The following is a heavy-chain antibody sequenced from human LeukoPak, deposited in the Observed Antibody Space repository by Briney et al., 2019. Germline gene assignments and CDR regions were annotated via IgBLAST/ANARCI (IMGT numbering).Heavy chain of an antibody. D-gene: IGHD2-2*01. J-gene: IGHJ6*03. CDR1: GYTFTSYD. Sequence: ASVKVSCKASGYTFTSYDINWVRQATGQGLEWMGWMNPNSGNTGYAQKFQCRVTITRNNSISTAYMELSSLRSEDTAVYYCARVVVPAAINYYFYYMDVWGKGTTVTISS. V-gene: IGHV1-8*01. CDR2: MNPNSGNT. CDR3: ARVVVPAAINYYFYYMDV.